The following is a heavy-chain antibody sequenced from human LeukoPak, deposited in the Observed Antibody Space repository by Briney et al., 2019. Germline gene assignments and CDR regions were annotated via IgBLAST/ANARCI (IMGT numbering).Heavy chain of an antibody. CDR3: ARDAINNWNDY. CDR2: INAGNGNT. D-gene: IGHD1-20*01. J-gene: IGHJ4*02. V-gene: IGHV1-3*01. Sequence: ASVKVSCKASGYTFTSYAMHWVRQAPGQRLEWMGWINAGNGNTKYSQKLQGRVTMTTDTSTSTAYMELRSLRSDDTAVYYCARDAINNWNDYWGQGTLVTVSS. CDR1: GYTFTSYA.